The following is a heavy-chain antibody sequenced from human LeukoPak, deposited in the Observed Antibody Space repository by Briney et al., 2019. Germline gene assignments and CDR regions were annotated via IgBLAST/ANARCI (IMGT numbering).Heavy chain of an antibody. D-gene: IGHD6-19*01. CDR1: GFTFSSYA. J-gene: IGHJ4*02. CDR2: ISGSGGST. CDR3: AKDAGGAVAAPGLYYFDY. Sequence: GGSLRLSCAASGFTFSSYAMHWVRQAPGKGLEWVSAISGSGGSTYYADSVKGRFTISRDNSKNTLYLQMNSLRAEDTAVYYCAKDAGGAVAAPGLYYFDYWGQGTLVTVSS. V-gene: IGHV3-23*01.